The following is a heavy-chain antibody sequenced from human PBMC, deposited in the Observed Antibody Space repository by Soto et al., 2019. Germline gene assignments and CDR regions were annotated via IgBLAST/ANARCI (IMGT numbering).Heavy chain of an antibody. CDR1: GISFRTYG. V-gene: IGHV3-33*01. Sequence: SGGSLRLSCAVSGISFRTYGFHWVRQPPGKGLQWVAVIGPKGHSGSVEGRFTISRDNSRDTLYLQVTNLRAEDTAVYYCARDDPFGNENALDLWGQGTMVTVSS. CDR2: IGPK. D-gene: IGHD1-1*01. CDR3: ARDDPFGNENALDL. J-gene: IGHJ3*01.